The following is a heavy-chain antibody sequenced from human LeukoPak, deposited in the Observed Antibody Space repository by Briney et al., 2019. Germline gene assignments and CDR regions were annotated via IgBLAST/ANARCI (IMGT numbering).Heavy chain of an antibody. Sequence: KPSETLSLTCTVSGGSISSYYWSWIRQPAGKGLEWIGRIYTSGSTNYNPSLKSRVTMSVDTSKNQFSLKLSSVTAADTAVYYCARDRGYSSSWPYYYYYMDVWGKGTTVTVSS. V-gene: IGHV4-4*07. CDR3: ARDRGYSSSWPYYYYYMDV. CDR2: IYTSGST. J-gene: IGHJ6*03. CDR1: GGSISSYY. D-gene: IGHD6-13*01.